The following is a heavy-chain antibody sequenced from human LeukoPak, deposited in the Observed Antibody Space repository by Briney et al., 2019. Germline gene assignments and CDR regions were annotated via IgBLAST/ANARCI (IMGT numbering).Heavy chain of an antibody. J-gene: IGHJ4*02. V-gene: IGHV3-30-3*02. CDR1: GFTFSSYA. D-gene: IGHD2-15*01. Sequence: GSLRLSCAASGFTFSSYAMHWVRQAPGKGLEWVAVISYDGSNKYYADSVMGRFTISRDNSKNTLYLQMNSLRAEDTAVYYCAKPNRYCSGGSCYAVDYWGQGTLVTVSS. CDR3: AKPNRYCSGGSCYAVDY. CDR2: ISYDGSNK.